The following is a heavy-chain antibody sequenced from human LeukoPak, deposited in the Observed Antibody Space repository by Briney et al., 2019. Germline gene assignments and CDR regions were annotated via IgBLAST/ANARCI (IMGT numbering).Heavy chain of an antibody. CDR2: IIPILGIA. V-gene: IGHV1-69*04. Sequence: SVKVSCKASGGTFSSYAISWVRQAPGQGLEWMGRIIPILGIANYAQKFQGRVTITADKSTSTAYMELSSLRSEDTAVYYCARDLGVAATPFSAAWFDPWGQGTLVTVSS. D-gene: IGHD2-15*01. CDR3: ARDLGVAATPFSAAWFDP. J-gene: IGHJ5*02. CDR1: GGTFSSYA.